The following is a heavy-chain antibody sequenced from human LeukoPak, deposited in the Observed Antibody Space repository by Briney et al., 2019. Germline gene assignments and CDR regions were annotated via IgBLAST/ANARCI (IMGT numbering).Heavy chain of an antibody. D-gene: IGHD5-18*01. CDR2: IYHSGST. CDR3: ASWIQPMVRGSYFDY. J-gene: IGHJ4*02. V-gene: IGHV4-30-2*01. CDR1: GGSISSGGYY. Sequence: PSETLSLTCTVSGGSISSGGYYWSWIRQPPGKGLEWIGYIYHSGSTYYNPSLKSRVTISVDRSKNQFSLKLSSVTAADTAVYYCASWIQPMVRGSYFDYWGQGTLVTVSS.